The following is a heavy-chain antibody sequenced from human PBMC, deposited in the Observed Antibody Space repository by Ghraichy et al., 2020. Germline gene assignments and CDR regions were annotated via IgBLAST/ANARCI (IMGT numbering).Heavy chain of an antibody. CDR1: GFTFSTYS. CDR3: ARGLAVADTRNPYYYYGMDV. V-gene: IGHV3-48*02. D-gene: IGHD6-19*01. CDR2: ISSSSSAI. Sequence: GESLNISCAASGFTFSTYSMNWVRQAPGKGLEWVSYISSSSSAIYFADSVKGRFTISRDNAKNSLYLQMNSLRDEDTAVYYCARGLAVADTRNPYYYYGMDVWGQGTTVTVSS. J-gene: IGHJ6*02.